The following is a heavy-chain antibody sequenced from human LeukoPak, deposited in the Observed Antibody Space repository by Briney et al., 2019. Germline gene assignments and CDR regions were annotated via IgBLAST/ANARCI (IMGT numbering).Heavy chain of an antibody. CDR2: FNPNSGGT. Sequence: GASVKVSCKASGYTFTGYFMYWVRQAPGQGLEWMGRFNPNSGGTNYAQKFQDRVTMTRDTSISTAYMELSRLRSDDTAVYYCARGPRITMIVVVTLEDYWGQGTLVTVSS. V-gene: IGHV1-2*06. J-gene: IGHJ4*02. CDR1: GYTFTGYF. CDR3: ARGPRITMIVVVTLEDY. D-gene: IGHD3-22*01.